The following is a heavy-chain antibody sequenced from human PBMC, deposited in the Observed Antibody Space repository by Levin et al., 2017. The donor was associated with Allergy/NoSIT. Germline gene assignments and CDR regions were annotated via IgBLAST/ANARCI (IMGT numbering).Heavy chain of an antibody. CDR1: GFTFSTYT. Sequence: PGESLKISCAASGFTFSTYTMNWVRQAPGKGLEWVSSISSSSSSIYYADSVKGRFSISRDNAKSSLYLQMNNLRAEDAAVYYCAREYSSSSGKTFDYWGQGTLVTVSS. CDR2: ISSSSSSI. V-gene: IGHV3-21*01. CDR3: AREYSSSSGKTFDY. J-gene: IGHJ4*02. D-gene: IGHD6-6*01.